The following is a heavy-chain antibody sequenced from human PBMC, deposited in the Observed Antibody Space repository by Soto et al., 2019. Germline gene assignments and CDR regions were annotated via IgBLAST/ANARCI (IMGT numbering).Heavy chain of an antibody. CDR3: AGERSALPGARDAMDV. CDR1: GFNFNTYS. J-gene: IGHJ6*02. Sequence: GGSLRLSCAASGFNFNTYSMNWVRQAPGKGLEWVSFISTSGGYKYYADSVRGRFTISRDNAKKSVYLEMNSLTADDTAVYYCAGERSALPGARDAMDVWGQGTTVTVSS. D-gene: IGHD1-26*01. CDR2: ISTSGGYK. V-gene: IGHV3-21*01.